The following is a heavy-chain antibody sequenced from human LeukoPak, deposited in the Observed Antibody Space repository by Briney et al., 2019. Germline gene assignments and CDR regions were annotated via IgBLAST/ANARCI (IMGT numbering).Heavy chain of an antibody. J-gene: IGHJ4*02. CDR2: INPNSGGT. V-gene: IGHV1-2*02. CDR3: ARPERRYCSSTSCHIDY. D-gene: IGHD2-2*01. Sequence: ASVKVSCKASGYTFTGYYMHWVRQAPGQGLEWMGWINPNSGGTNYAQKFQGRVTMTRDTSISTAYMELSRLRSDDTAVYYCARPERRYCSSTSCHIDYWGQGTLVTVSS. CDR1: GYTFTGYY.